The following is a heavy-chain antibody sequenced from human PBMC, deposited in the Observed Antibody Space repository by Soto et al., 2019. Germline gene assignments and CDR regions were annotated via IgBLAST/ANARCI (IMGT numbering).Heavy chain of an antibody. CDR2: LNEDGSEK. J-gene: IGHJ6*03. Sequence: EVQLVESGGGLVQPGGSLRLSCAASGFTFTTSGMSWVRRAPGKGMEWVGHLNEDGSEKFNVDSLKGRFIISRDNAKNSLYLHRHSLRAEDTAVYYCARLYSTYCYDNYYMDVWGNGTTVAVSS. CDR1: GFTFTTSG. D-gene: IGHD1-26*01. CDR3: ARLYSTYCYDNYYMDV. V-gene: IGHV3-7*01.